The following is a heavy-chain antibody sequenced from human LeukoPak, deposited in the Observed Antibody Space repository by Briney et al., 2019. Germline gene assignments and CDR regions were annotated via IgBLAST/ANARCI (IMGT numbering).Heavy chain of an antibody. CDR1: GFTFNKYW. Sequence: GGSLRLSCGFSGFTFNKYWMSWVRQAPGKGLEWVATIGPDESHRNHVDSVKGRFTISRDNAKNSLYLQMNDLRVEDTAMYYCLRPDYDDSPGDHWGQGALVTVSS. V-gene: IGHV3-7*01. CDR3: LRPDYDDSPGDH. J-gene: IGHJ4*02. D-gene: IGHD3-16*01. CDR2: IGPDESHR.